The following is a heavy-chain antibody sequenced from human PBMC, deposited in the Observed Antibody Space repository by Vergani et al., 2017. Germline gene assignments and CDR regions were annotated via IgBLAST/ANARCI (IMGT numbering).Heavy chain of an antibody. CDR1: GGTFSSYA. D-gene: IGHD2-15*01. CDR3: ARDFRPEEVVLTPLDAFDI. V-gene: IGHV1-69*13. J-gene: IGHJ3*02. Sequence: QVQLVQSGAEVKKPGASVKVSCKASGGTFSSYAISWVRQAPGQGLEWMGGIIPIFGTANYAQKFQGRVTITADESTSTAYMELSSLRAEDTAVYYCARDFRPEEVVLTPLDAFDIWGQGTMVTVSS. CDR2: IIPIFGTA.